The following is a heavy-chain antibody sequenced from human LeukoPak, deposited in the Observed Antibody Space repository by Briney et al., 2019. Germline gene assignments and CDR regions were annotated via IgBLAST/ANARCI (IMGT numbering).Heavy chain of an antibody. J-gene: IGHJ4*02. Sequence: ASVKVSCKASGYTFTNYFIHWVRQAPGQGLEWMGIINPSGGSTSYAQKLQGRVTMTGDTSTSTVYMELSSLRSEDTAVCYCARGPHYCSGGSCYALYYFDYWGQGTLVTVSS. CDR3: ARGPHYCSGGSCYALYYFDY. CDR2: INPSGGST. V-gene: IGHV1-46*01. CDR1: GYTFTNYF. D-gene: IGHD2-15*01.